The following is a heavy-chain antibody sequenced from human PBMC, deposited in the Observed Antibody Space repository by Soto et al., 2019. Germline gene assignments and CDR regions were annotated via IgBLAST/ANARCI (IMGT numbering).Heavy chain of an antibody. CDR3: ARLDSSGYYYGYYFDY. J-gene: IGHJ4*02. CDR1: CGSISRGGYY. V-gene: IGHV4-31*03. D-gene: IGHD3-22*01. Sequence: SETLSLTCTVSCGSISRGGYYWSWIRQHPGKGLEWIGYIYYSGSTYYNPSLKSRVTISVDTSKNQFSLKLSSVTAADTAVYYCARLDSSGYYYGYYFDYWGQGTLVTVSS. CDR2: IYYSGST.